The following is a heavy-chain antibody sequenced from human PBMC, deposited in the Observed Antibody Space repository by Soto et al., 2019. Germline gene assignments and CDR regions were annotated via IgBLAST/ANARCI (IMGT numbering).Heavy chain of an antibody. V-gene: IGHV2-5*02. CDR1: GFALSTSGVG. CDR2: IYWDDDK. CDR3: SHSPVVGDLLYCYCGMDF. Sequence: QITLKESGPTRVKPTQTLTLTCTFSGFALSTSGVGVGWIRQPPGKALEWLALIYWDDDKRYSPSLKSRLTLTKDTSKNQVVLTMTNMDPVDTATYYCSHSPVVGDLLYCYCGMDFWGQGTTVTVSS. J-gene: IGHJ6*02. D-gene: IGHD2-21*01.